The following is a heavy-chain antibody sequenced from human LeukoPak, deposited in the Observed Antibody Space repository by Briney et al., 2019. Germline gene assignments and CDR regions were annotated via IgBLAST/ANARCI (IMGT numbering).Heavy chain of an antibody. Sequence: GGSLRLSCTDSGFTFSSYALAWVRQAPGKGLEWVAAVTSRGVGTHYADSVKGRFTISRDNSKNTVYLQMNSLRAEDTAIYYCGSDPNGDYVGALGYWGRGTLVTVSS. J-gene: IGHJ4*01. V-gene: IGHV3-23*01. D-gene: IGHD4-17*01. CDR1: GFTFSSYA. CDR2: VTSRGVGT. CDR3: GSDPNGDYVGALGY.